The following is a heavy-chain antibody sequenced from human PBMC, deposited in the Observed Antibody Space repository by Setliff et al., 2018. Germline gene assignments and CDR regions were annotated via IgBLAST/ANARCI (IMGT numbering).Heavy chain of an antibody. J-gene: IGHJ3*02. D-gene: IGHD4-4*01. Sequence: PGGSLRLSCAGSGFDFNTYSMNWVRQAPGKGLEWVASIDLNSTYIFYADSVKGRFTVSRDNAKNSLYLHLTSLRAEDTALYYCTRPLIEMTTMGAFDIWGQGTMVTVSS. V-gene: IGHV3-21*01. CDR2: IDLNSTYI. CDR1: GFDFNTYS. CDR3: TRPLIEMTTMGAFDI.